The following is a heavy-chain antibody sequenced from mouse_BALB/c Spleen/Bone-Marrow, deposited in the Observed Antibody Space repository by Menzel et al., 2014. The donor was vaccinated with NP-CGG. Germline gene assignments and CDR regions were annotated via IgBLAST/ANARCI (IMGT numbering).Heavy chain of an antibody. CDR1: GFDFSGFW. J-gene: IGHJ3*01. Sequence: EVKLVESGGGLVQPGGSLKLSCAASGFDFSGFWMGWVRQAPGKGLEWIGEINPDSSTINYTPSLKDRFIISRDNAKNTLSLKMREVRSEDTAFYYCERRGYHGGFAYWGQGTLLTVSA. CDR3: ERRGYHGGFAY. V-gene: IGHV4-1*02. D-gene: IGHD2-2*01. CDR2: INPDSSTI.